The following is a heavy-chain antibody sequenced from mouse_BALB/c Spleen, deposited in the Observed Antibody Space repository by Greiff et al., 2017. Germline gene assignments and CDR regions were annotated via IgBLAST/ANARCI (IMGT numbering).Heavy chain of an antibody. D-gene: IGHD2-1*01. Sequence: VQLQQSGAELAKPGASVKMSCKASGYTFTSYWMHWVKQRPGQGLEWIGYINPSTGYTEYNQKFKDKATLTADKSSSTAYMQLSSLTSEDSAVYYCARLRGNSWFADWGQGTLVTGSA. V-gene: IGHV1-7*01. CDR3: ARLRGNSWFAD. J-gene: IGHJ3*01. CDR1: GYTFTSYW. CDR2: INPSTGYT.